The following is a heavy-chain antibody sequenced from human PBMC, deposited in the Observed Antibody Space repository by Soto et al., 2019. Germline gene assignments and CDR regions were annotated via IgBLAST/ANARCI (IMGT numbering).Heavy chain of an antibody. V-gene: IGHV3-23*01. CDR1: GFTFSNYG. J-gene: IGHJ4*02. CDR3: AKSRCSITSCYFDY. Sequence: EVQLLESGGGLVQPGGSLRLSCAASGFTFSNYGMSWVRQAPGKGLEWVSGVSGSGGYTYYTDSVKGRFTISRDSYKDRRYLQMNSLRVEDTAVYYCAKSRCSITSCYFDYWGLGTLVTVSS. CDR2: VSGSGGYT. D-gene: IGHD2-2*01.